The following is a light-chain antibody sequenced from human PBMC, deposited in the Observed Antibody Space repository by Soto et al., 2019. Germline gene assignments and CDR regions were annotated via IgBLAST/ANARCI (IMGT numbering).Light chain of an antibody. CDR2: HAA. J-gene: IGKJ1*01. Sequence: DIQMTQSPSSLSATLGDRVIITCRASQDIGAWLAWYQQKPGQVPNLLMYHAASLHSGGVSRCSGSGSGTEFTLTISSLQPEDFATYYCQQANSSPPWTFGQGTKVDIK. V-gene: IGKV1-12*01. CDR1: QDIGAW. CDR3: QQANSSPPWT.